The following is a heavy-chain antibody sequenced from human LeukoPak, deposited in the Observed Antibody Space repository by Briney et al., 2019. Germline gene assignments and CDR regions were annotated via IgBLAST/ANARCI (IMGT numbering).Heavy chain of an antibody. CDR1: GFTFSDYT. CDR2: INKKSDSI. CDR3: AREGRIMGATIDY. J-gene: IGHJ4*02. Sequence: GGSLRLSCEVSGFTFSDYTMTWVRQAPGKGLEWLSYINKKSDSIHYGDSVKGRFTISRDNAKNTLYLQMDSLRAEDTAVYYCAREGRIMGATIDYWGQGALVTVSS. V-gene: IGHV3-48*04. D-gene: IGHD1-26*01.